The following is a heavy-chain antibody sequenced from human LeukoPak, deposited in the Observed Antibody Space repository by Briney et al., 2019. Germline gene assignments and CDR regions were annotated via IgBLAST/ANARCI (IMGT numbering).Heavy chain of an antibody. CDR1: GYTFTSYY. CDR2: INPSGGSA. Sequence: PSVKVSCKASGYTFTSYYIHWVRQAPGQGLEWMGIINPSGGSASYAQKFEGRVTMTRDTSTSTVYMELSSLRAEDTAVYYCARDSKTSSLADPWGQGTLVTVSS. V-gene: IGHV1-46*01. CDR3: ARDSKTSSLADP. D-gene: IGHD2-2*01. J-gene: IGHJ5*02.